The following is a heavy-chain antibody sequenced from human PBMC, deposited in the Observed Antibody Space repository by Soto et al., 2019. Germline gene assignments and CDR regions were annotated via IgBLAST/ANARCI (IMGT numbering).Heavy chain of an antibody. D-gene: IGHD3-3*01. Sequence: QVQLVQSGAEVKKPGSSVKVSCKASGGTFSSYAISWVRQAPGQGLEWMGGIIPIFGTANYAQKVQGRVTITADESTTTDYMELSSLRSEATPVYYCARCSSVFGVVISADYAFDIWGQGTMVTVSS. J-gene: IGHJ3*02. CDR2: IIPIFGTA. CDR1: GGTFSSYA. CDR3: ARCSSVFGVVISADYAFDI. V-gene: IGHV1-69*12.